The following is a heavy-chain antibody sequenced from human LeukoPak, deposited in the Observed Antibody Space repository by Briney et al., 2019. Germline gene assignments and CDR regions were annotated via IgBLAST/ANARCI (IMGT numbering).Heavy chain of an antibody. CDR1: GGSISSGSYS. V-gene: IGHV4-61*02. CDR2: IYTTGST. J-gene: IGHJ4*02. Sequence: SETLSLTCTVSGGSISSGSYSWSWIRQPAGKGLEWIGRIYTTGSTNYNPSLKSRVSISLDTSKNQLSLKLSSVTAADTALYYCARTTTTGTTPFDYWGQGALVAVSS. CDR3: ARTTTTGTTPFDY. D-gene: IGHD1-1*01.